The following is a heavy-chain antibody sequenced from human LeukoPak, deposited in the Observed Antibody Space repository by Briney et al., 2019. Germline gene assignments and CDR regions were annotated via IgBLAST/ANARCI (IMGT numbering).Heavy chain of an antibody. D-gene: IGHD3-16*02. CDR1: GFTFSSYA. J-gene: IGHJ4*02. CDR2: ISYDGSNK. V-gene: IGHV3-30*04. Sequence: GGSLRLSCAASGFTFSSYAMHWVRQAPGKGLEWVAVISYDGSNKYYADSVKGRFTISRDNSKNTLYLQMNSLRAEDTAVYYCARDGRYDYVWGSYRSTFYYFDYWGQGTLVTVSS. CDR3: ARDGRYDYVWGSYRSTFYYFDY.